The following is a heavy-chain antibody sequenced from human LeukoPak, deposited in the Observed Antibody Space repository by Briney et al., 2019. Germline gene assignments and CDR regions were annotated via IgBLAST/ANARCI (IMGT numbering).Heavy chain of an antibody. CDR3: ARRGYYYDRSHYYYFDY. D-gene: IGHD3-22*01. CDR1: GVSITSYY. Sequence: SETLSLTCTVSGVSITSYYWSWIRQPPGKGLEWIGSIYHSGSTNDNPSLKSRVTTSVDTSKNQFSLKLSSVTAADTAVYYCARRGYYYDRSHYYYFDYWGQGTLVTVSS. V-gene: IGHV4-59*08. J-gene: IGHJ4*02. CDR2: IYHSGST.